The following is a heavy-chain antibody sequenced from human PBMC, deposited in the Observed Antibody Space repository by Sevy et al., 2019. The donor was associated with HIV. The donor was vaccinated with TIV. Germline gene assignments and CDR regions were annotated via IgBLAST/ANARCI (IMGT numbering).Heavy chain of an antibody. J-gene: IGHJ3*02. CDR3: AKKQYFYESSGYRDGFDI. CDR2: IWKDGSHE. CDR1: EFTFSDYG. V-gene: IGHV3-33*08. D-gene: IGHD3-22*01. Sequence: GGSLRLSCAASEFTFSDYGMHWVHQAPGRGLEWVAVIWKDGSHEYYADSVKGRFTISRDNSKDTLYLQMNSLRAEDTAVYYCAKKQYFYESSGYRDGFDIWGQGTVVTVSS.